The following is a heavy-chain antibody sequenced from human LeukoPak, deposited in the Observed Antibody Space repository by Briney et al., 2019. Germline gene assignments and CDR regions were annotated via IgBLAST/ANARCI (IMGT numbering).Heavy chain of an antibody. V-gene: IGHV3-23*01. Sequence: PGGSLRLSCAASGLTFSSYAMSWVRQAPGKGLEWVSAGVLEWVSTIGGNGLSTYYADSVKGRFTISRDNSKNTLYLQMNSLRADDTAIYYCARDLGTTLAPSYWGQGTLVTVSS. J-gene: IGHJ4*02. CDR3: ARDLGTTLAPSY. CDR1: GLTFSSYA. CDR2: IGGNGLST. D-gene: IGHD1-1*01.